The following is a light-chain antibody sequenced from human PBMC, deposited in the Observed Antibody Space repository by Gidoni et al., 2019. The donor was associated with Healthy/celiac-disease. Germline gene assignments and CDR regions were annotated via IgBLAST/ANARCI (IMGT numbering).Light chain of an antibody. J-gene: IGKJ2*01. CDR3: QQYGSSLYT. Sequence: EIVLTQSPGTLSLSPGETATLPFRASQSVSSSDLACYQQKPGQAPRLLIYGASSRATGIPDRFSGSGSGTDFTLTISRLEPEDFAVYYCQQYGSSLYTFGQGTKLEIK. V-gene: IGKV3-20*01. CDR1: QSVSSSD. CDR2: GAS.